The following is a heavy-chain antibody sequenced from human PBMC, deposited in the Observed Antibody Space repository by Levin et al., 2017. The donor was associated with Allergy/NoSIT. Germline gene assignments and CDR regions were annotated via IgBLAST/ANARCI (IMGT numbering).Heavy chain of an antibody. CDR3: ARIDCNGGSCNPYYHYGMDV. J-gene: IGHJ6*02. Sequence: GGSLRLSCAASGFPFNGYGMHWVRQAPGKGLEWVAVIWYDGSNKYYAESVKGRFTISRDNSKNTLYLQMNSLRAEDTAVYYCARIDCNGGSCNPYYHYGMDVWGQGTTVTVSS. D-gene: IGHD2-15*01. CDR2: IWYDGSNK. CDR1: GFPFNGYG. V-gene: IGHV3-33*01.